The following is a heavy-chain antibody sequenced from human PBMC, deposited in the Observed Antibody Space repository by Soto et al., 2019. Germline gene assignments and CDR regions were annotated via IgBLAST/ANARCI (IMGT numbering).Heavy chain of an antibody. V-gene: IGHV3-7*03. CDR2: IKQDGSEK. D-gene: IGHD3-22*01. CDR3: ARERFYYYDSSGYCPDY. Sequence: GGSLRLSCAASGFTFSSYWMSWVRQAPGKGLEWVANIKQDGSEKYYVDSVKGRFTISRDNAKNSLYLQMNSLRAEDTAVYYCARERFYYYDSSGYCPDYWGQGTLVTVSS. J-gene: IGHJ4*02. CDR1: GFTFSSYW.